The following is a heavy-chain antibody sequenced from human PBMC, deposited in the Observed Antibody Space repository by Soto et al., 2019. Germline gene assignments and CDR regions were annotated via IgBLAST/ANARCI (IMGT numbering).Heavy chain of an antibody. CDR2: ISYDGSNK. CDR3: ARDREAYCGGDCAYQH. J-gene: IGHJ1*01. CDR1: GFTFSSYA. V-gene: IGHV3-30-3*01. D-gene: IGHD2-21*02. Sequence: QVQLVESGGGVVQPGRSLRLSCAASGFTFSSYAMHWFRQAPGKGLEWVAVISYDGSNKYYADSVKGRFTISRDNSKNTLYLQMNSLRAEDTAVYYCARDREAYCGGDCAYQHWGQGTLVTVST.